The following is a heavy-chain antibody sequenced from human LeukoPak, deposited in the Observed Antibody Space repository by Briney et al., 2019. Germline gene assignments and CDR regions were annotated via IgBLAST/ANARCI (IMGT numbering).Heavy chain of an antibody. Sequence: KSSETLSLTCAVYGGSFSGYYWSWIRQPPGKGLEWIGEINHSGSTNYNPSLKSRVTISVDTSKNQFSLKLSSVTAADTAVYYCARRFWRGLSDYWGQGTLVTVSS. CDR2: INHSGST. J-gene: IGHJ4*02. CDR3: ARRFWRGLSDY. V-gene: IGHV4-34*01. CDR1: GGSFSGYY. D-gene: IGHD3-3*01.